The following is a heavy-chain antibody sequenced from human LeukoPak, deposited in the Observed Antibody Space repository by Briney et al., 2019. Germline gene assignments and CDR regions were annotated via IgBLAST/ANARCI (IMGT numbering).Heavy chain of an antibody. D-gene: IGHD6-13*01. CDR2: IVVGSGNT. V-gene: IGHV1-58*01. CDR1: GFTFTNSA. CDR3: ARVAQSSWGYFDY. J-gene: IGHJ4*02. Sequence: SVKVSCKASGFTFTNSAVQWVRQARGQRLEWTGWIVVGSGNTNYAQRFQERVTITRDMSTSTAYMELSSLRSEDTAVYYCARVAQSSWGYFDYWGQGTLVTVSS.